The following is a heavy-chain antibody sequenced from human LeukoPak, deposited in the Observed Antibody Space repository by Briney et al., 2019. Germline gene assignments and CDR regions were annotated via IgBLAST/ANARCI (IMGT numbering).Heavy chain of an antibody. V-gene: IGHV4-59*01. CDR3: ARGSAFDI. Sequence: SETLSLTCTVSGGSISSYYWSWIRQPPGKGLEWIGYIYYSGSTNYNPSLKSRVSLSVDTSKNQLSLKLSSVTAADTAMYYCARGSAFDIWGQGTMVTVSS. CDR2: IYYSGST. J-gene: IGHJ3*02. CDR1: GGSISSYY.